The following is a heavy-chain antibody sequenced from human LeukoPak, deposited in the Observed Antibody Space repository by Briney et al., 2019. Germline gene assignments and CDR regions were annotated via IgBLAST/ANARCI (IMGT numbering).Heavy chain of an antibody. CDR2: MNPNSGNT. CDR3: ARDPSRFLEWLLLLGYGMDV. Sequence: GASVKVSCKASGYTFTSYDINWVRQAPGQGVEWMGWMNPNSGNTGYAQKFQGRVTMTRNTSISTAYMELSSLRSGDTAVYYCARDPSRFLEWLLLLGYGMDVWGQGTTVTVSS. J-gene: IGHJ6*02. V-gene: IGHV1-8*01. CDR1: GYTFTSYD. D-gene: IGHD3-3*01.